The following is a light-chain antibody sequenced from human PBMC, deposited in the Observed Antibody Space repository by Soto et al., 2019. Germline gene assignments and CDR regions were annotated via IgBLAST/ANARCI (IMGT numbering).Light chain of an antibody. V-gene: IGKV3-15*01. CDR2: DAS. Sequence: EIVMTQSPGTLSVSPGERATLSCRASQSVRSTLAWYQQKPGQAPRLLIYDASTRATGIPARFSGSGSGTEFTLTISSLQSEDFAVYYCQQYNNWPPITFGQGTRLEIK. CDR3: QQYNNWPPIT. J-gene: IGKJ5*01. CDR1: QSVRST.